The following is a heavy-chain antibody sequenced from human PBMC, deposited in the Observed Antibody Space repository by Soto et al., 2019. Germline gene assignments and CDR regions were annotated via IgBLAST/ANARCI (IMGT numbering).Heavy chain of an antibody. J-gene: IGHJ4*02. V-gene: IGHV3-73*01. Sequence: EVLLVESGGGVVQPGGSLKLSCAASGFVFKDSSIHWVRQASGKGLEWVGRIRDRAYNYAKAYTASVKGKFNVSRDDSNNTAYLQMDSRKTEDTAIYYCTRLISAAQDYWGQGTLVTVSS. D-gene: IGHD3-10*01. CDR1: GFVFKDSS. CDR3: TRLISAAQDY. CDR2: IRDRAYNYAK.